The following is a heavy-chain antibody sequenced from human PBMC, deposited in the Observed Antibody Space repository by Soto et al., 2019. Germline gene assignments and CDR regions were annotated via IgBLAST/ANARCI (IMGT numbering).Heavy chain of an antibody. J-gene: IGHJ4*02. CDR2: INAGDGNT. Sequence: QVQLVQSGAEVQRPGASVKVSCKASGYTFTSYAMHWVRQAPGQRLEWMGWINAGDGNTKYSRKFQRRVTITRDTSASIAHMGRSSMRSDDTAVYYCGRSSGIYLIDDYWGEGTLVTVSS. CDR1: GYTFTSYA. CDR3: GRSSGIYLIDDY. D-gene: IGHD3-22*01. V-gene: IGHV1-3*01.